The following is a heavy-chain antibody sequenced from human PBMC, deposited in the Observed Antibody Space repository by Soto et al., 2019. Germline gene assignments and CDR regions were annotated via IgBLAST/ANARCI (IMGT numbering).Heavy chain of an antibody. D-gene: IGHD1-26*01. J-gene: IGHJ4*02. CDR2: LSVTGGGP. V-gene: IGHV3-23*01. CDR3: AKGRETTTSAKFCFDN. CDR1: GFSFSSYD. Sequence: EVRLLESGGGLVQPAGSLRLSCAASGFSFSSYDMTWVRQAPGQGLEWVSSLSVTGGGPYYADSVRGRFTMSRDNSKNTLALEMSGLRADDSAVYYCAKGRETTTSAKFCFDNWGQGTLVTVSS.